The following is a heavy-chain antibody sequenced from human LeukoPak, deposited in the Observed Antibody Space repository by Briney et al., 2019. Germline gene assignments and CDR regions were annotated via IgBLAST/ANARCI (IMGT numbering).Heavy chain of an antibody. CDR2: IIPIFGTA. J-gene: IGHJ5*02. D-gene: IGHD2-21*02. V-gene: IGHV1-69*13. Sequence: SVKVSCKASGYTFTAYYIHWVRQAPGQGLEWMGGIIPIFGTANYAQKFQGRVTITADESTSTAYMELSSLRSEDTAVYYCARDLGSCGGDCYSNWFDPWGQGTLVTVSS. CDR1: GYTFTAYY. CDR3: ARDLGSCGGDCYSNWFDP.